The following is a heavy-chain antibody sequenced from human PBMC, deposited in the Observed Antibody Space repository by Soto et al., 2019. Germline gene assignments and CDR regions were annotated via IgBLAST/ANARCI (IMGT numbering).Heavy chain of an antibody. V-gene: IGHV4-34*01. J-gene: IGHJ4*02. D-gene: IGHD2-15*01. CDR1: GGSFSGYY. Sequence: PSETLSLTCAVYGGSFSGYYWSWIRQPPGKGLEWIGEINHSGSTNYNPSLKSRVTISVDTSKNQFSLKLSSVTAEDTAVYYCAKDLCSGGSCYFWGQGTLVTVSS. CDR2: INHSGST. CDR3: AKDLCSGGSCYF.